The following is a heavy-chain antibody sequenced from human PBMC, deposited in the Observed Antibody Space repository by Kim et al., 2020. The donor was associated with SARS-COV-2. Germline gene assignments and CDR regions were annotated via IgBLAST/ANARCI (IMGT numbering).Heavy chain of an antibody. CDR2: INHSGST. Sequence: SETLSLTCAVYGGSFSGYYCSWIRQPPGKGREWIGEINHSGSTNYNTSLKSRVTISVDTSKNQFSLKLGSVTAADTAVYYWARDITMSHYGMDVWGQGTT. CDR1: GGSFSGYY. V-gene: IGHV4-34*01. CDR3: ARDITMSHYGMDV. J-gene: IGHJ6*02. D-gene: IGHD3-10*02.